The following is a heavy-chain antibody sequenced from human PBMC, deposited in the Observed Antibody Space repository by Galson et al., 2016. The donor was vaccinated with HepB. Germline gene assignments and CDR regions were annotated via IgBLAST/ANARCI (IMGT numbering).Heavy chain of an antibody. CDR1: GFTFINYV. V-gene: IGHV3-23*01. CDR2: ISGSGGST. CDR3: AKGGDSSGYLDY. Sequence: SLRLSCAASGFTFINYVMTWVRQAPGKGLEWVSSISGSGGSTYYADSVKGRFTISRDNSKNTLYLQMNSLRAEDTAVYYCAKGGDSSGYLDYWGQGTLVTVSS. D-gene: IGHD3-22*01. J-gene: IGHJ4*02.